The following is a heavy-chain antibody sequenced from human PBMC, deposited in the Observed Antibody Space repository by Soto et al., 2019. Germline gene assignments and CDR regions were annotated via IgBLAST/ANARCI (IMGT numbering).Heavy chain of an antibody. V-gene: IGHV3-64*01. CDR3: ARRGYGLSFDY. Sequence: EVQLVESGGGLVQPGGSLRLSWAASGFTFSSYAMHWVRHAPGKGLEYVSVISGNGDSTYYANSVKGRFTISRDNSKNTLYLQMGSLRAEDMDVYYCARRGYGLSFDYWGQGTLVTVSS. J-gene: IGHJ4*02. CDR2: ISGNGDST. CDR1: GFTFSSYA. D-gene: IGHD3-10*01.